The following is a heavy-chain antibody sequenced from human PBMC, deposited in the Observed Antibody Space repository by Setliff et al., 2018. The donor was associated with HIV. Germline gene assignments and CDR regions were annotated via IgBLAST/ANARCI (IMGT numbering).Heavy chain of an antibody. CDR1: GFTFSSYA. CDR3: ARDLIRLGYNSGTGYFDY. D-gene: IGHD5-18*01. CDR2: ISYDGSDD. V-gene: IGHV3-30*04. Sequence: GESLKISCAASGFTFSSYAMHWVRQAPGKGLEWVAVISYDGSDDYYADSARGRFTVSRDNSKSTVYLIVNSLRTEDTAVYYCARDLIRLGYNSGTGYFDYWGQGTLVTVSS. J-gene: IGHJ4*02.